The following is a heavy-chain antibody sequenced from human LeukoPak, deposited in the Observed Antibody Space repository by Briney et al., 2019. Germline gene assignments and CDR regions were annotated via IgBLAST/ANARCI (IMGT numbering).Heavy chain of an antibody. D-gene: IGHD3-22*01. J-gene: IGHJ4*02. CDR1: GVSISRSFYH. CDR2: IHYSGDT. Sequence: SETLSLTCSISGVSISRSFYHWGCIRQPPGKRLEWIGRIHYSGDTNYNPSLKSRVTISVDTSKNQFSLRLSSVTAADTAVYYCARTYYYDSSGSVGQYFDSWGQGTLVTVYS. CDR3: ARTYYYDSSGSVGQYFDS. V-gene: IGHV4-39*01.